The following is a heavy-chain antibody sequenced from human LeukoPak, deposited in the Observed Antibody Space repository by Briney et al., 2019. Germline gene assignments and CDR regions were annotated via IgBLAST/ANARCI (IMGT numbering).Heavy chain of an antibody. D-gene: IGHD2-21*02. CDR2: IYSDGLT. Sequence: GGSLRLSCAASGFTVSSNYFAWVRRSPGKGLEWVSVIYSDGLTYYAGPVRGRFSISRDNSKNTLYLQMNSLRAEDTAIYYCARGRNSRAGVTDCCPLGFWGQGTLVTVSS. CDR1: GFTVSSNY. V-gene: IGHV3-66*01. CDR3: ARGRNSRAGVTDCCPLGF. J-gene: IGHJ4*02.